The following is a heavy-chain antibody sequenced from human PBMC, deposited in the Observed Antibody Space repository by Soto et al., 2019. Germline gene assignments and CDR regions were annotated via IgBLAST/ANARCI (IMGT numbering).Heavy chain of an antibody. CDR3: ASFHPYYFDY. Sequence: QLQLQESGSGLVKPSQTLSLTCAVSGGSISSGGYSWSWIRQPPGKGLEWIGYIYHSGSTCYNPSLMSRVTISVDRSKNQFSLKLSSVTAADTAVYYCASFHPYYFDYWGQGTLVTVSS. J-gene: IGHJ4*02. CDR2: IYHSGST. CDR1: GGSISSGGYS. V-gene: IGHV4-30-2*01.